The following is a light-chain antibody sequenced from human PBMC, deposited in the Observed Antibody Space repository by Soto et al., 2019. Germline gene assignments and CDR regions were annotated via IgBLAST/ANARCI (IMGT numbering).Light chain of an antibody. CDR2: EVS. Sequence: QSALTQPASVSGSPGQSITISCTGTSSDVGSYNYVSWYQQHPGKAPKLLIYEVSSRPSGVSNRFSGSKSGNTASLTISGLQAEDEADYSCSSYTSSSTYVFGTGTK. CDR1: SSDVGSYNY. V-gene: IGLV2-14*01. CDR3: SSYTSSSTYV. J-gene: IGLJ1*01.